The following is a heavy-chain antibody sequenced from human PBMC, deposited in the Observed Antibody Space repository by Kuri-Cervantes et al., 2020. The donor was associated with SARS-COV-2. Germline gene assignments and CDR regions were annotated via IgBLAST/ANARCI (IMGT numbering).Heavy chain of an antibody. Sequence: GGSLRLSCAASGFTFSSYAMSWVREAPGKGLEWVAAISSGSYITHYADSVKGRFTISRDNSKNTLYLQTNSLRAEDTAVYYCAREVRTVGYYYMDVWGKGTTVTVSS. J-gene: IGHJ6*03. CDR2: ISSGSYIT. D-gene: IGHD4-23*01. V-gene: IGHV3-23*01. CDR1: GFTFSSYA. CDR3: AREVRTVGYYYMDV.